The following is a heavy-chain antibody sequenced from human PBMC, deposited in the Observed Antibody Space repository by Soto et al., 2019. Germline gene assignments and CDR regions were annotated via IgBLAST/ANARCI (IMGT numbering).Heavy chain of an antibody. CDR2: ISSSSSYI. Sequence: GGSLRLSCAASGFTFSSYSMNWVRQAPGKGLEWVSSISSSSSYIYYADSVKGRFTISRDNAKNSLYLQMNSLRAEDTAVYYCARDPSGDYRYYFDYWGQGTLVTVSS. CDR1: GFTFSSYS. CDR3: ARDPSGDYRYYFDY. D-gene: IGHD4-17*01. V-gene: IGHV3-21*01. J-gene: IGHJ4*02.